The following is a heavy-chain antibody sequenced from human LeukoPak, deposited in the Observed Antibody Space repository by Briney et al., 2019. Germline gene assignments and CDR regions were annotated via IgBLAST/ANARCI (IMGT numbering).Heavy chain of an antibody. Sequence: PGGSLRLSCAASGFTFSNYGMHWVRQAPGKGLEWVAFIRYDGSKKYYTDSVKGRFTISRDNSKNTVYLQMNSLRDEDAAVYYCARAPLVRGLIPSFDYWGQGTLLTVSS. CDR3: ARAPLVRGLIPSFDY. J-gene: IGHJ4*02. CDR1: GFTFSNYG. CDR2: IRYDGSKK. D-gene: IGHD3-10*01. V-gene: IGHV3-30*02.